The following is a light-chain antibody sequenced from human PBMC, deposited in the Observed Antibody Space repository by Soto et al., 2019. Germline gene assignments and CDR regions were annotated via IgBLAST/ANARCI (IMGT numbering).Light chain of an antibody. CDR3: SSYTSSSTYVV. CDR2: EVS. Sequence: QSALTQPASVYGSPGQSITISCTGTRSDVGGYNYVSWYQHHPGKAPKLMIYEVSNRPSGVSNRFSGSKSGNTASLTISGRQAEDEADDYCSSYTSSSTYVVFGGGTKLTVL. J-gene: IGLJ2*01. V-gene: IGLV2-14*01. CDR1: RSDVGGYNY.